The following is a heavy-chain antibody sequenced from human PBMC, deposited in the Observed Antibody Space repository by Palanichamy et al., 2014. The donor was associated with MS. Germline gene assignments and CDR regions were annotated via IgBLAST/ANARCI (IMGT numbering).Heavy chain of an antibody. Sequence: EVQLVESGGGLVQPGGSLRLSCSASGFTFSTYAMHWVRQAPGKGLEYVSAITSNGGGTYYADSVKGRFIISRDNSKNTLYLQMSSLKTEDTAVYYCVRRAAGTGTYYFDYWGQGILVTVSS. J-gene: IGHJ4*02. CDR2: ITSNGGGT. V-gene: IGHV3-64D*06. CDR1: GFTFSTYA. CDR3: VRRAAGTGTYYFDY. D-gene: IGHD6-13*01.